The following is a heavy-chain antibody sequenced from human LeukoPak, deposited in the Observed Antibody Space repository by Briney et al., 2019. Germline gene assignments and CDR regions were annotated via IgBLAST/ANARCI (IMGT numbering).Heavy chain of an antibody. Sequence: SETLSLTCTVSGASISPFYWSWVRQPPGKGLEWIAYIYYSGSTYYNPSLKSRVTISVDTSKNQFSLKLSSVTAADTAVYYCARGPSYYDSSGSYGMDVWGQGTTVTVSS. CDR1: GASISPFY. V-gene: IGHV4-59*12. CDR3: ARGPSYYDSSGSYGMDV. J-gene: IGHJ6*02. CDR2: IYYSGST. D-gene: IGHD3-22*01.